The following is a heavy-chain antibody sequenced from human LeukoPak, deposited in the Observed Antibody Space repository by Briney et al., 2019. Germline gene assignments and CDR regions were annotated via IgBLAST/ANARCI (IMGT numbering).Heavy chain of an antibody. D-gene: IGHD2-15*01. CDR2: IFHGGST. CDR3: ARKGYCSGGSCYYHFDY. Sequence: SETLSLTCTVSNFSINSDFYWAWIRQPPGRGLEWIGTIFHGGSTFYKRSLKSRVTMSVDKSKNQFSLKLTSVTAADTAVYYCARKGYCSGGSCYYHFDYWGQGTLVAVSS. J-gene: IGHJ4*02. V-gene: IGHV4-38-2*02. CDR1: NFSINSDFY.